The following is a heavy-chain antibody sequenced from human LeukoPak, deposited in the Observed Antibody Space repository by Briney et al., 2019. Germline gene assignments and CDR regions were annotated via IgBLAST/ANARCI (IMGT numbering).Heavy chain of an antibody. Sequence: HPGRSLRLSCAASGFTFSSYWMHWVRQVPGKGLVWVARINPGGSSITYADSVKGRFTISRDNAKSTLYLQMDSLRAEDTGVYYCARSNQADDYWGQGTLVTVSS. CDR2: INPGGSSI. CDR1: GFTFSSYW. CDR3: ARSNQADDY. V-gene: IGHV3-74*01. D-gene: IGHD1-14*01. J-gene: IGHJ4*02.